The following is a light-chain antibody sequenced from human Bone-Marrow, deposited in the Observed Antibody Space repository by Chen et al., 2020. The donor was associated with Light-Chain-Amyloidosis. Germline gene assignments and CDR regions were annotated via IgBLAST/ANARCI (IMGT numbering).Light chain of an antibody. CDR3: QSYDSTNRV. J-gene: IGLJ3*02. CDR1: GGSIASNY. Sequence: NFMLTQPHSVSESPGKTVIISCTRSGGSIASNYVQWYTQRPGSAPTTVIYEDNQRPSGVPDRFSGSIDSSSNSASLTISGLKTEDEADYYCQSYDSTNRVFGGGTKLTVL. CDR2: EDN. V-gene: IGLV6-57*03.